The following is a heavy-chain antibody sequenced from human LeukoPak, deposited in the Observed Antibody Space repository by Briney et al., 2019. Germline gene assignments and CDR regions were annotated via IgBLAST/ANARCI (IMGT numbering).Heavy chain of an antibody. V-gene: IGHV3-21*01. J-gene: IGHJ4*02. CDR1: GFTFSTFG. Sequence: GGSLRLSCAASGFTFSTFGMNWVRQAPGKGLEWVSSISSSSSYTYYADSVKGRFTISRDNAKNSLYLQMNSLRAEDTAVYYCARDSTLHAWFGELFSFWGPGTLVTVSS. CDR3: ARDSTLHAWFGELFSF. D-gene: IGHD3-10*01. CDR2: ISSSSSYT.